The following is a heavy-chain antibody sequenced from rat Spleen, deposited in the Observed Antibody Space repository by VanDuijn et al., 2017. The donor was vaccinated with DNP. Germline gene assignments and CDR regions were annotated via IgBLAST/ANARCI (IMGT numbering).Heavy chain of an antibody. J-gene: IGHJ2*01. Sequence: QVQLKESGPGLVQPSQTLSLTCTVSGFSLTSYTVSWVRQPPGKGLEWIAGISRGGSAFYSSALKSRLSISRDTSKSQVFLEMDSLRTEDTSMYFCSRVDLGAPLDYWGQGVMVTVSS. CDR1: GFSLTSYT. CDR3: SRVDLGAPLDY. V-gene: IGHV2-6*01. D-gene: IGHD5-1*01. CDR2: ISRGGSA.